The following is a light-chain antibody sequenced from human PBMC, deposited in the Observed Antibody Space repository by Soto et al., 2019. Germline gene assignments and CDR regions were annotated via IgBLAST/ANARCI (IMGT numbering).Light chain of an antibody. CDR2: DAS. CDR3: QQRSNWIT. Sequence: EIVLTQSPATLSLSPGERATLSCRASQSVSRYLAWYQQKPGLPPRLLIYDASYRATGIPARFSGSGSGTDFTLTISSLEPEDFAVYYCQQRSNWITFGQGTRLEIK. V-gene: IGKV3-11*01. J-gene: IGKJ5*01. CDR1: QSVSRY.